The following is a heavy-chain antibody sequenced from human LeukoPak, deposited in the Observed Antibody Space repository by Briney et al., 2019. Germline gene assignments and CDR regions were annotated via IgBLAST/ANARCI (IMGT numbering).Heavy chain of an antibody. J-gene: IGHJ4*02. V-gene: IGHV1-69*05. CDR3: ARLSSSSPPEDY. D-gene: IGHD6-13*01. CDR1: GGTFSSYA. CDR2: IIPIFGTA. Sequence: SVKVSCKASGGTFSSYAISWVRQAPGQGLEWMGRIIPIFGTANYAQKFQGRVTITTDESTSTAYMGLGSLRSEDTAVYYCARLSSSSPPEDYWGQGTLVTVSS.